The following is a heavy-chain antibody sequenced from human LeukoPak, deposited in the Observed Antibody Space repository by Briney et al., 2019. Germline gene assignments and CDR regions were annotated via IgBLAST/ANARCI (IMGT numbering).Heavy chain of an antibody. CDR2: IYYSGST. J-gene: IGHJ4*02. CDR3: ARRQSYDFPFYLDY. Sequence: SESLRLSCTASGGTISNYYWSWIRQPPGKGLEWIGYIYYSGSTNYNPSLKSRVTMSVDTPKNQFSLKLSSVTAADTAVYYCARRQSYDFPFYLDYWGQGTLVTVSS. V-gene: IGHV4-59*08. CDR1: GGTISNYY. D-gene: IGHD3-3*01.